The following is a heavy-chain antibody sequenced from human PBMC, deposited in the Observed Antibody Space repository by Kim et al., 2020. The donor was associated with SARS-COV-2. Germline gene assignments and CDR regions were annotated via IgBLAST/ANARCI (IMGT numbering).Heavy chain of an antibody. J-gene: IGHJ5*02. Sequence: SRVTISVDTSKNQFSLKLSSVTAADTAVYYCARDSSITIFGVVIDNWFDPWGQGTLVTVSS. V-gene: IGHV4-31*02. D-gene: IGHD3-3*01. CDR3: ARDSSITIFGVVIDNWFDP.